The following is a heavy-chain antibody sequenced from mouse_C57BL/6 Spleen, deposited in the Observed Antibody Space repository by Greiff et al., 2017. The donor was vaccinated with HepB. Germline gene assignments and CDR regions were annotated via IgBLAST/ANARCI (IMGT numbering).Heavy chain of an antibody. Sequence: VMLVESGPELVKPGASVKISCKASGYAFSSSWMNWVKQRPGKGLEWIGRIYPGDGDTNYNGKFKGKATLTADKSSSTAYMQLSSLTSEDSAVYFCARYLDGYPFAYWGQGTLVTVSA. D-gene: IGHD2-3*01. CDR3: ARYLDGYPFAY. CDR1: GYAFSSSW. V-gene: IGHV1-82*01. J-gene: IGHJ3*01. CDR2: IYPGDGDT.